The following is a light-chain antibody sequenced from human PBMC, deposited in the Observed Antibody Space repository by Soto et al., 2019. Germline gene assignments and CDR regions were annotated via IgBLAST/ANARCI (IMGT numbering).Light chain of an antibody. CDR2: DND. V-gene: IGLV1-51*01. J-gene: IGLJ2*01. CDR1: SSNIGNNY. CDR3: GTWDSSLSEGV. Sequence: QSVLTQPPSVSAAPGQKVTISCSGSSSNIGNNYVSWYQQLPGTAPKLLIYDNDERPSGILDRFSGSKSGTSATLGITGLQTGDEADYYCGTWDSSLSEGVFGGGTKVTVL.